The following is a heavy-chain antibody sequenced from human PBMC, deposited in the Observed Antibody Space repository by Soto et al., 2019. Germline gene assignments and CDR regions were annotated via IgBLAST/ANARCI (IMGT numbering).Heavy chain of an antibody. CDR1: GFTFSSYS. Sequence: GGSLRLSCAASGFTFSSYSMNWFCQAPGQGLEGVSYISSSSSTIHYADSVKGRFTISRDNAKNSLYLQMNSLRAEDTAVFYCARDHGIAAAGLDAFDIWGQGTMVTVSS. V-gene: IGHV3-48*01. D-gene: IGHD6-13*01. J-gene: IGHJ3*02. CDR3: ARDHGIAAAGLDAFDI. CDR2: ISSSSSTI.